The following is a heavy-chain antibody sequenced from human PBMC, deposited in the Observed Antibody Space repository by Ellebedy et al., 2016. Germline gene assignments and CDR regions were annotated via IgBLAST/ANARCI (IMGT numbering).Heavy chain of an antibody. J-gene: IGHJ4*02. CDR2: ISSSSSTI. CDR3: ARDHGYRPYYFDY. CDR1: GFTFSSYS. D-gene: IGHD5-24*01. Sequence: GESLKISCAASGFTFSSYSMNWVRQAPGKGLEWVSYISSSSSTIYYADSVKGRFTISRDNAKNSLYLQMNSLRAEDTAVYYCARDHGYRPYYFDYWGQGTLVTVSS. V-gene: IGHV3-48*01.